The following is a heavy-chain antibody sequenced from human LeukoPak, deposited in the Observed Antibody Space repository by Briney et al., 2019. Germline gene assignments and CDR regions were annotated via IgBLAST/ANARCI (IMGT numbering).Heavy chain of an antibody. CDR3: TRHLRNPDYGVDY. CDR2: IRSKANSCAT. CDR1: GFTFSSYG. J-gene: IGHJ4*02. V-gene: IGHV3-73*01. D-gene: IGHD1-14*01. Sequence: GGSLRLSCEGSGFTFSSYGMHWVRQASGKGLEWVGRIRSKANSCATAYAASVKGRFTISRDDSKNTAYLQMNSLKTEDTAVYYCTRHLRNPDYGVDYWGQGTLVTVSS.